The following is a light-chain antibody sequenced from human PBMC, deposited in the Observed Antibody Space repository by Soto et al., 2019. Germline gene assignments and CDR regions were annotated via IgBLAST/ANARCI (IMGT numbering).Light chain of an antibody. V-gene: IGLV2-23*01. CDR1: NSDVGSHNF. J-gene: IGLJ7*01. CDR3: CSLTNGATWV. Sequence: QSALTQPASESGSPGQSITISCTGTNSDVGSHNFVSWYQQYPGKAPKLLIYEASKRPSGLSNRFSGSKSGNTASLTISGLQAEDEADYYCCSLTNGATWVFGGGTQLTVL. CDR2: EAS.